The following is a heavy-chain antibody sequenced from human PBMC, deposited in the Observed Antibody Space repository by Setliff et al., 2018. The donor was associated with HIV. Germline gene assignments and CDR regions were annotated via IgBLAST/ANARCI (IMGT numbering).Heavy chain of an antibody. V-gene: IGHV1-18*01. D-gene: IGHD5-18*01. Sequence: ASVKVSCKASGYTFTSYGISWVRQAPGQGLEWMGWISAYNGNTNYAQKLQGRVTMTTDTSTSTAYMELRSLRSDDTAVYYCAREGDTAMVTGAFDIWGQGTIVTVSS. J-gene: IGHJ3*02. CDR2: ISAYNGNT. CDR1: GYTFTSYG. CDR3: AREGDTAMVTGAFDI.